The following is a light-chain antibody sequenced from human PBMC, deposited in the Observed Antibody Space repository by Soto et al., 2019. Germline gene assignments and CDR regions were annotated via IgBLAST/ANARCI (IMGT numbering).Light chain of an antibody. J-gene: IGLJ1*01. Sequence: QSVLTQPASVSGSPGQSITISCTGTSSDVGAYNYVSWYQHHPGKVPQLMIYDVSNRPSGVSNRFSGSKSGNTASLTISGLQAEDEADYYCSSYTSSNTYVFVTGTKVTVL. CDR1: SSDVGAYNY. CDR2: DVS. V-gene: IGLV2-14*03. CDR3: SSYTSSNTYV.